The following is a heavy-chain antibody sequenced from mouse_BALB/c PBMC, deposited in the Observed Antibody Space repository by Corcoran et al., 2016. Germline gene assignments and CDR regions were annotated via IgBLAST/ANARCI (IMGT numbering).Heavy chain of an antibody. CDR3: GRDSTGCYAMDY. J-gene: IGHJ4*01. CDR2: INPYNDGT. Sequence: EVQLQQSGPELVKPGASVKMSCKASGYSFTSYVMHWVKQKHGQGLEWIGYINPYNDGTKYKEKFKGKATLTSDKSSSTAYMELSSLTSEDSADYYSGRDSTGCYAMDYWGQGTSVTVSS. CDR1: GYSFTSYV. V-gene: IGHV1S136*01. D-gene: IGHD3-2*01.